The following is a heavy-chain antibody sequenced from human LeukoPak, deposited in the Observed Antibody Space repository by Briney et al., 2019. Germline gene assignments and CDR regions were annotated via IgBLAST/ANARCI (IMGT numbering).Heavy chain of an antibody. J-gene: IGHJ4*02. CDR3: ARGARYVWGSYRYRPSLFDY. CDR2: IYYSGST. D-gene: IGHD3-16*02. V-gene: IGHV4-59*12. Sequence: PSETLSLTCTVSGGSISSYYWSWIRQPPGKGLEWIGYIYYSGSTNYNPSLKSRVTISVDTSKNQFSLKLSSVTAADTAVYYCARGARYVWGSYRYRPSLFDYWGQGTLVTVSS. CDR1: GGSISSYY.